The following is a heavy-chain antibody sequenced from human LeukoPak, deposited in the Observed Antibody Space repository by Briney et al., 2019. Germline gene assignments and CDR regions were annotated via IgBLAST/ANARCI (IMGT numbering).Heavy chain of an antibody. D-gene: IGHD2-2*02. Sequence: GGSLRLSCAASGFTFSRSSMNWVRQAPGKGLEGISYISSSSHAIYYADSLKGRFTISRDNAKNSLYLQMNSLRAEDTAVYYCARDGRNCSSTSCYTYMDVWGKGTTVTVSS. V-gene: IGHV3-48*04. CDR1: GFTFSRSS. CDR2: ISSSSHAI. CDR3: ARDGRNCSSTSCYTYMDV. J-gene: IGHJ6*03.